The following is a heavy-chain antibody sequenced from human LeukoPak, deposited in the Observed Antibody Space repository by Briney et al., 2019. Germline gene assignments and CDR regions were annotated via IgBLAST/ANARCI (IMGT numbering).Heavy chain of an antibody. V-gene: IGHV4-4*07. CDR1: SGSISSYY. D-gene: IGHD3-10*01. J-gene: IGHJ4*02. CDR3: ARDMVRGPRPYYFDY. CDR2: IYTSGST. Sequence: SETLSLTCTVSSGSISSYYWSWIRQPAGKGLEWIGRIYTSGSTNYNPSLKSRVTMSVDTSKNQFSLKLSSVTAADTAVYYCARDMVRGPRPYYFDYWGQGTLVTVSS.